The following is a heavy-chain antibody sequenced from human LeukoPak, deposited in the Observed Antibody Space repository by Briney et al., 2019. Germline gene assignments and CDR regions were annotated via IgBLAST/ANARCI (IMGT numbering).Heavy chain of an antibody. CDR2: ISYDGSNK. V-gene: IGHV3-30*04. CDR3: ATLRYGSGSYYADY. J-gene: IGHJ4*02. CDR1: GFTLSSYA. Sequence: GGSLRLSCAASGFTLSSYAMHWVRQAPGKGLEWVSVISYDGSNKYYADSVKGRFTISRDNSKSTLYLQMNSLRTEDTAEYFCATLRYGSGSYYADYWGQGTLVTVSS. D-gene: IGHD3-10*01.